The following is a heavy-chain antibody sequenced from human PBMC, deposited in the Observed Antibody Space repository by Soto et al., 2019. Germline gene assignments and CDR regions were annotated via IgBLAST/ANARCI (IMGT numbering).Heavy chain of an antibody. V-gene: IGHV2-70*11. CDR2: IDWDDDK. Sequence: SGPTLVNPTQTLTLTCTFSGFSLSTSGMCVSWIRQPPGKALEWLARIDWDDDKYYSTSLKTRLTISKDTSTNQVVLTMTNMDPVDTATYYCARIDYGAIAVAGLAFDYWGQGTLVTVSS. J-gene: IGHJ4*02. D-gene: IGHD6-19*01. CDR1: GFSLSTSGMC. CDR3: ARIDYGAIAVAGLAFDY.